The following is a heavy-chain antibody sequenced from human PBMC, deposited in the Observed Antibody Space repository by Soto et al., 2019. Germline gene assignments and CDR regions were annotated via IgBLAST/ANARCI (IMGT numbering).Heavy chain of an antibody. V-gene: IGHV4-34*01. J-gene: IGHJ6*02. Sequence: SETLSLTCAVYGGSFSGYYWSWIRQPPGKGLEWIGEINHSGSTNYNPSLKSRVTISVDTSKNQFSLKLSSVTAADTDVYYCARLYSSSTYYYYYGMDVWGQGTTVTVSS. CDR2: INHSGST. CDR1: GGSFSGYY. D-gene: IGHD6-6*01. CDR3: ARLYSSSTYYYYYGMDV.